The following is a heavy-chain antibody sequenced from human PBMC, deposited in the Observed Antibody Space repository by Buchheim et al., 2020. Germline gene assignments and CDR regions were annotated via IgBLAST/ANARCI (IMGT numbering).Heavy chain of an antibody. CDR1: GFTFRSYA. V-gene: IGHV3-23*01. D-gene: IGHD2-15*01. CDR3: AKDPDPVYCSGGSCYAN. J-gene: IGHJ4*02. Sequence: EVQLLESGGGFVQPGGSLRLSCAASGFTFRSYAMSWVRQAPGRGLDWVSVISGSGGTTYYADSGKGRFTISRDNSKKTLYLQMNSLRVEDTALYYCAKDPDPVYCSGGSCYANWGQGT. CDR2: ISGSGGTT.